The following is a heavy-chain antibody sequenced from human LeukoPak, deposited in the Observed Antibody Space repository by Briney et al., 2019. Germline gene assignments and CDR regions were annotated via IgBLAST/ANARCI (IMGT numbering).Heavy chain of an antibody. CDR2: ISGSGGST. D-gene: IGHD3-10*01. CDR3: AKDERIVWFGELPHYFDY. J-gene: IGHJ4*02. CDR1: GFTFSSYA. V-gene: IGHV3-23*01. Sequence: GGSLRLSCAASGFTFSSYAMSWVRQAPGKGLEWVSAISGSGGSTYYADSVKGRFTISRDNSKNTLYLQMNSLRAEDTAVYYCAKDERIVWFGELPHYFDYWGQGTLVTVSS.